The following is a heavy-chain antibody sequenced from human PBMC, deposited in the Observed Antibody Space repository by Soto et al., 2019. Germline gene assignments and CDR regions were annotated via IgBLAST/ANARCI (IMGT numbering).Heavy chain of an antibody. CDR1: GFPFSGYS. D-gene: IGHD2-21*02. CDR2: ISSSSSYI. V-gene: IGHV3-21*01. J-gene: IGHJ4*02. Sequence: GSLRPSFPSSGFPFSGYSMNCVRQTPRKGLEWVSSISSSSSYIYYADSVKGRFTISRDNAKNSLYLHMNSLRAEDTAVYYCARDWVGDVVVTAIFDYWGQGTLVTVSS. CDR3: ARDWVGDVVVTAIFDY.